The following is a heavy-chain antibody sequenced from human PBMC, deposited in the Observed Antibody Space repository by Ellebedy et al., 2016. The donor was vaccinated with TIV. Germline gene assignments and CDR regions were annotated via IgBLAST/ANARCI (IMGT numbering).Heavy chain of an antibody. J-gene: IGHJ4*02. CDR3: ARTSSSGGFDY. CDR2: IYSDGST. V-gene: IGHV3-53*01. CDR1: GFTFSGYW. D-gene: IGHD1-26*01. Sequence: GESLKISCAASGFTFSGYWMSWVRQAPGTGLEWVSIIYSDGSTSYADSVKGRFTISRDTSKNTLNLQMDSLRADDTAIYYCARTSSSGGFDYWGQGTLVTVSS.